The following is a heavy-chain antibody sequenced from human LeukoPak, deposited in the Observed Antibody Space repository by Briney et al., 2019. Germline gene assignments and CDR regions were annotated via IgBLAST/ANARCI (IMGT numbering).Heavy chain of an antibody. CDR1: GYTFTGYY. Sequence: ASVTVSFTSSGYTFTGYYMHWVRQAPGQGLEWTGWINPNSGGTNYAQKFQGRVTMTRDTSISTAYMELSRLRSDDTAVYYCARGSRYSSSSTYWGQGTLVTVSS. CDR3: ARGSRYSSSSTY. D-gene: IGHD6-6*01. CDR2: INPNSGGT. J-gene: IGHJ4*02. V-gene: IGHV1-2*02.